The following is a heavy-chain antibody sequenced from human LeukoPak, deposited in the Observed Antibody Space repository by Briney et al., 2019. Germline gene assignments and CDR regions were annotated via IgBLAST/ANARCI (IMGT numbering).Heavy chain of an antibody. CDR2: ISYDGSNQ. Sequence: PGGSLRLSCEASGFTFSSYPMHWVRQAPGKGLEWVADISYDGSNQYFADSVRGRFTISRDNSKNTLYLQMNSLKTEDTAVYYCAADRFGSSSTRVGLDYWGQGTLVTVSS. V-gene: IGHV3-30-3*01. CDR1: GFTFSSYP. CDR3: AADRFGSSSTRVGLDY. D-gene: IGHD6-6*01. J-gene: IGHJ4*02.